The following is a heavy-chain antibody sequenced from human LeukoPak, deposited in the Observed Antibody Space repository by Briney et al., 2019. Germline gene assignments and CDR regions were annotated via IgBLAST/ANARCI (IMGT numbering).Heavy chain of an antibody. CDR3: AAQRGASLHDFWSTRLFDP. CDR1: GFTFPNSA. J-gene: IGHJ5*02. V-gene: IGHV1-58*02. CDR2: IVLGAGNT. Sequence: VASVKVSCKASGFTFPNSAMQWVRQARGQRLEWIGWIVLGAGNTVYSHKFHDRVTITRDVSTSTAYMELDSLGSEDTAVYYYAAQRGASLHDFWSTRLFDPWGQGTLVTVSS. D-gene: IGHD3-3*01.